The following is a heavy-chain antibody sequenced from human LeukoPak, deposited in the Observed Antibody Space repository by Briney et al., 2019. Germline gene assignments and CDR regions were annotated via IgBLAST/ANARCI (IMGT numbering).Heavy chain of an antibody. Sequence: QPGRSLRLSCAASGFTFSSYGMHWVRQAPGKGLEWVAVISYDGSNKYYADSVKGRFTISRDNSKNTLYLQMNSLRAEDTAVYYCAKAYYYDSSGYYYYYYGMDVWGQGTTVTVSS. CDR1: GFTFSSYG. D-gene: IGHD3-22*01. CDR3: AKAYYYDSSGYYYYYYGMDV. J-gene: IGHJ6*02. CDR2: ISYDGSNK. V-gene: IGHV3-30*18.